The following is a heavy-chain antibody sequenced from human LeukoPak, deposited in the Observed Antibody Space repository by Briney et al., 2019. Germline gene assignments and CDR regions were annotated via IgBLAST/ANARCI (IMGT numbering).Heavy chain of an antibody. CDR1: GYNFINYW. V-gene: IGHV5-51*01. CDR3: ARKANGMAAPFDS. Sequence: GASLQISSEASGYNFINYWINWVRQKPGKGLEWMGIIYPGDSDTRYGPSFQGHVTISADRSANTAYLQWSRLEASDTAKYFCARKANGMAAPFDSWAQGTLVTVSP. D-gene: IGHD6-13*01. CDR2: IYPGDSDT. J-gene: IGHJ4*02.